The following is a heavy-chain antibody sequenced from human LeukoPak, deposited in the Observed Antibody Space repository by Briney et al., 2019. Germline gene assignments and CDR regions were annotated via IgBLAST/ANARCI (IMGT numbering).Heavy chain of an antibody. CDR2: VKNDGSNT. Sequence: GGSLRLSCAASGFTFSSYCMHWVRQAPGKGLMWVSRVKNDGSNTNYADSVKGRFTISRDNAKNTLYLQMNSLGAEDTAVYYCARGDHTFWGFPHWGQGTLVTVSS. D-gene: IGHD7-27*01. J-gene: IGHJ4*02. CDR3: ARGDHTFWGFPH. V-gene: IGHV3-74*01. CDR1: GFTFSSYC.